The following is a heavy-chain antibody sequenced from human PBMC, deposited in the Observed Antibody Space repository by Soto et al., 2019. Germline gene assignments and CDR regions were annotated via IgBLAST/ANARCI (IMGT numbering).Heavy chain of an antibody. J-gene: IGHJ3*02. Sequence: QVQLVESGGGVVQPGRSLRLSCAASGFTFSSYGMHWVRQAPGKGLEWVAVISYDGSNKYYADSVKGRLTISRDNSKNTLYLQMNRLRGEDTAVYYCAKDNGSGCDWLRVSDASDIWGQGTMVTVSS. CDR1: GFTFSSYG. CDR2: ISYDGSNK. D-gene: IGHD5-12*01. V-gene: IGHV3-30*18. CDR3: AKDNGSGCDWLRVSDASDI.